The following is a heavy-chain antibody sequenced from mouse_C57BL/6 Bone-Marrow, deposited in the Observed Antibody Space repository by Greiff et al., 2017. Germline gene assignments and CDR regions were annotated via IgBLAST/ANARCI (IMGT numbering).Heavy chain of an antibody. CDR2: IHPNSGST. CDR3: ARWDYGSSYGFAY. V-gene: IGHV1-64*01. Sequence: QVKLQQPGAELVKPGASVKLSCKASGYTFTSYWMHWVKQRPGQGPEWIGMIHPNSGSTNYNEKFTSKATLTVAKSSSTAYMQLISLNSEDSAVYYCARWDYGSSYGFAYWGQGTLVTVSA. CDR1: GYTFTSYW. J-gene: IGHJ3*01. D-gene: IGHD1-1*01.